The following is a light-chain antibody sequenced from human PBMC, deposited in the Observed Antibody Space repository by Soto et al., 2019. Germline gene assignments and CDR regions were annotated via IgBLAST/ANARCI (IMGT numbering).Light chain of an antibody. CDR2: EVS. V-gene: IGLV2-8*01. J-gene: IGLJ3*02. CDR1: SSDIGAYNY. CDR3: SSYAGSNDRWV. Sequence: QPALTQPPSASGSPGQSVTISCTGTSSDIGAYNYVSWYQQHPGKAPKLMIHEVSKRPSGVPDRFSGSKSGNTASLTVSGLQAEDEADYCCSSYAGSNDRWVFGGGTKLTVL.